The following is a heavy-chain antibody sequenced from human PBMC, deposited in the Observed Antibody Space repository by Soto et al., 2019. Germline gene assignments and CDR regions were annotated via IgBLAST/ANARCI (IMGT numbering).Heavy chain of an antibody. Sequence: ASVKVSCKASGYTFTSYAMHWVRQAPGQRLEWMGWINAGNGNTKYSQKFQGWVTMTRDTSISTAYMELSRLRSDDTAVYYCARDRSSSLFDYWGQGTLVTVSS. CDR2: INAGNGNT. CDR3: ARDRSSSLFDY. D-gene: IGHD6-13*01. J-gene: IGHJ4*02. CDR1: GYTFTSYA. V-gene: IGHV1-3*01.